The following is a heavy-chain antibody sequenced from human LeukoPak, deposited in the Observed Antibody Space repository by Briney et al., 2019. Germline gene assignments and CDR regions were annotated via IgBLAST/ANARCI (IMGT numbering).Heavy chain of an antibody. D-gene: IGHD3-10*01. J-gene: IGHJ4*02. CDR2: IQYDGTNK. CDR1: GFTFSSYS. V-gene: IGHV3-30*02. Sequence: AGGSLRLSCAASGFTFSSYSMNWVRQAPGKGLEWVALIQYDGTNKYYADSVKGRFTISRDNSKNTLYLQMNSLRADDTALYYCAKDLHGAFDYWGQGILVTVSS. CDR3: AKDLHGAFDY.